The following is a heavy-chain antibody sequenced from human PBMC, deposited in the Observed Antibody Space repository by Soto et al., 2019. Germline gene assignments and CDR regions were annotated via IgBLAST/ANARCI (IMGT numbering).Heavy chain of an antibody. Sequence: ASVKVSCKASGGTFSSYAISWVRQAPGQGLEWMGGIIPIFGTANYAQKFQGRVTITADESTSTAYMELSSLRSEDTAVYYCAREPYYYDSSGSSYFDYWGQGTLVTVSS. J-gene: IGHJ4*02. CDR1: GGTFSSYA. CDR2: IIPIFGTA. D-gene: IGHD3-22*01. V-gene: IGHV1-69*13. CDR3: AREPYYYDSSGSSYFDY.